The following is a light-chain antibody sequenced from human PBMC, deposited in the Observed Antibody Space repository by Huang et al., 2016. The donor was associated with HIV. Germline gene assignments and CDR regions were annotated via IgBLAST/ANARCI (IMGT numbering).Light chain of an antibody. V-gene: IGKV1-39*01. CDR2: AAS. Sequence: DIQMTQSPSSLSASVGDRVTITCRASQSLSSYLNWYQQKPGKAPKLLIYAASSLQSGVPSRFSGSGSGTDFTLTISSLQPEDFATYYCQQSYSTPCTFGQGTKLAIK. J-gene: IGKJ2*02. CDR1: QSLSSY. CDR3: QQSYSTPCT.